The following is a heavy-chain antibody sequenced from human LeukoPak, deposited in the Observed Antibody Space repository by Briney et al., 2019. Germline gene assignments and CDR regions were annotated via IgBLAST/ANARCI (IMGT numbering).Heavy chain of an antibody. V-gene: IGHV4-38-2*02. D-gene: IGHD3-3*01. Sequence: PSETLSLTCTVSGYSISSGYYWGWIRQPPGKGLEWIGSIYHSGSTYYNPSLKSRVTISVDTSKNQFSLKLSSVTAADTAVYYCARGTGTRITIFGVVISTYDIWGRGTMVTVSS. CDR2: IYHSGST. J-gene: IGHJ3*02. CDR3: ARGTGTRITIFGVVISTYDI. CDR1: GYSISSGYY.